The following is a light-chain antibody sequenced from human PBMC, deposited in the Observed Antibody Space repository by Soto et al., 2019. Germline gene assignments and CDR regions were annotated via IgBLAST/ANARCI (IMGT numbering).Light chain of an antibody. J-gene: IGLJ3*02. CDR2: DNN. CDR3: GTWDSSLSAVV. CDR1: GSNIGNNF. V-gene: IGLV1-51*01. Sequence: QSVLTQPPSVSAAPGQKVTISCSGSGSNIGNNFVSWYQQLPGTAPRLLMYDNNQRPSVIPDRFSGSKSGTSATLAITGLQTGDEADYYCGTWDSSLSAVVFGGGTKLTVL.